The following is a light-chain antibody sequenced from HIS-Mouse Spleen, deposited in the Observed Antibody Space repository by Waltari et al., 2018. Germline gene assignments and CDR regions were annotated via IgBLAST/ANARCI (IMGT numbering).Light chain of an antibody. CDR1: ALPKKY. J-gene: IGLJ2*01. Sequence: SYELTQPPSVSVSPGQTARSTSSGDALPKKYANWYQQKSGQAPVLVIYEDSKRPSGITERFSGSSSGTMATLTISGAQVEDEADYYCYSTDSSGNHRVFGGGTKLTVL. V-gene: IGLV3-10*01. CDR2: EDS. CDR3: YSTDSSGNHRV.